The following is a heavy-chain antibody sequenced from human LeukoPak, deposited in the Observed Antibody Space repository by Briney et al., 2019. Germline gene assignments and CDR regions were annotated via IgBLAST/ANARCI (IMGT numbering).Heavy chain of an antibody. Sequence: SQTLSLTCTVSGGSISSGSYYWSWIRQPAGKGLEWIVRIYTSGSTNYNPSLKSRVTISVDTSKNQFSLKLSSVTAADTAVYYCARAPTYDFYYYYYMDVWGKGTTVTVSS. CDR1: GGSISSGSYY. J-gene: IGHJ6*03. CDR3: ARAPTYDFYYYYYMDV. D-gene: IGHD3-16*01. V-gene: IGHV4-61*02. CDR2: IYTSGST.